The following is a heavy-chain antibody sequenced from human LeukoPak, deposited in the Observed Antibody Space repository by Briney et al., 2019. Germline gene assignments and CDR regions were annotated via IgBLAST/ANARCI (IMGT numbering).Heavy chain of an antibody. CDR2: ISGSAATT. CDR1: GFTFSIYA. J-gene: IGHJ6*03. Sequence: PGGSLRLSCTASGFTFSIYAMSWVRQAPGKGLGWVSVISGSAATTYYADSVKGWFTISRDNSKSTLYLQMNSLRAEDTAVYYCAKGYCSSTACWDYYYMDVWGKGTTVTVSS. V-gene: IGHV3-23*01. D-gene: IGHD2-2*01. CDR3: AKGYCSSTACWDYYYMDV.